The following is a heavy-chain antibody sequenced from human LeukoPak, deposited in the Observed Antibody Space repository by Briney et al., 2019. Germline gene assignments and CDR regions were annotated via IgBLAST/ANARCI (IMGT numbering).Heavy chain of an antibody. Sequence: GGSLRLSCAASGFTSSSYSMRWVRQAPGKRPGWVSSISSGGGHTFYTDSVRGRFSTSRDDANNSLYLQMNSLRDEDTAVYYWTRDPILEWSMYYFDYWGEGTLVTVSS. D-gene: IGHD3-3*01. CDR2: ISSGGGHT. CDR1: GFTSSSYS. V-gene: IGHV3-21*01. CDR3: TRDPILEWSMYYFDY. J-gene: IGHJ4*02.